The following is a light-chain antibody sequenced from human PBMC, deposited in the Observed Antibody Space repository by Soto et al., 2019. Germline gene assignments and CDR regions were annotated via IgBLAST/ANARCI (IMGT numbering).Light chain of an antibody. CDR3: QQSYSIPLT. Sequence: DIQMTQSPSSLSASVGDRVTITCRASQSISTYLNWYQQKPGKAPRLLIYAASSLQGGVPSRFSGSGSGTDFTLTISSLQPEDFTTHYFQQSYSIPLTFGQGTRL. CDR2: AAS. CDR1: QSISTY. V-gene: IGKV1-39*01. J-gene: IGKJ5*01.